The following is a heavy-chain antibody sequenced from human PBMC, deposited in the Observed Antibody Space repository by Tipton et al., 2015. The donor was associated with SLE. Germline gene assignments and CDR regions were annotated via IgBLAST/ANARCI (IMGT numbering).Heavy chain of an antibody. J-gene: IGHJ4*02. CDR2: INHSGGT. CDR1: GASFSGYY. V-gene: IGHV4-34*01. D-gene: IGHD3-16*01. CDR3: ARGGGSSNFDPPGY. Sequence: TLSLTCAVYGASFSGYYWSWIRQPPGKGLEWIGEINHSGGTNYNPSLKSRVTVSVDTSKNQFSLKLTSVTAADTAVYYCARGGGSSNFDPPGYWGQGTLVTVSS.